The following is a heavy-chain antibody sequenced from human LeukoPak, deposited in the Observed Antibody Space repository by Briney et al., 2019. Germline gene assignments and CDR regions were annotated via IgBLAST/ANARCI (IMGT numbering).Heavy chain of an antibody. CDR1: GFTFSSYA. Sequence: GGSLRLSCAASGFTFSSYALSWVRQAPGKGLEWVSAISGSGGSTYYPDSVKGRFTISRDNSKNTLYLQMNSLRAEDTAVYYCAKDGDSSGWYGGYWGQGTLVTVSS. CDR3: AKDGDSSGWYGGY. CDR2: ISGSGGST. V-gene: IGHV3-23*01. D-gene: IGHD6-19*01. J-gene: IGHJ4*02.